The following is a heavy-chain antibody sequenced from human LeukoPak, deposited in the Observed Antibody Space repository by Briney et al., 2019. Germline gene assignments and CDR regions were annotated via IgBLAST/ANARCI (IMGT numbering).Heavy chain of an antibody. V-gene: IGHV3-33*01. D-gene: IGHD1-26*01. CDR1: GFTFSSYG. CDR2: LWRDGSNK. J-gene: IGHJ5*02. CDR3: ARSNSGSYYGRFDP. Sequence: GRSLRLSCAASGFTFSSYGMHWVRQAPGKGLEWVAVLWRDGSNKYYADSVKGRFTISRDNPKNTLYLQMSSLRAEDTAVYYCARSNSGSYYGRFDPWGQGTLVTVSS.